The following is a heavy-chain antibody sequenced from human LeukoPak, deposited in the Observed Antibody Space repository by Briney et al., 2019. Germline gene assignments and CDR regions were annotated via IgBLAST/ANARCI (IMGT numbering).Heavy chain of an antibody. CDR3: ARDRDYSWFDP. CDR1: GGSISSGGYY. D-gene: IGHD2-21*01. V-gene: IGHV4-31*03. J-gene: IGHJ5*02. CDR2: IYYSGST. Sequence: ASETLSLTCTVSGGSISSGGYYWSWIRQHPGKGLEWIGYIYYSGSTYYNPSLKSRVTISVDTSKNQFSLKLSSVTAADTAVYYCARDRDYSWFDPWGQGTLVTVSS.